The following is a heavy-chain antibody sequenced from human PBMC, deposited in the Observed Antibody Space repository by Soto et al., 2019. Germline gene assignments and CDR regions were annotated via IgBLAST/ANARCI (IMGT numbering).Heavy chain of an antibody. D-gene: IGHD3-22*01. J-gene: IGHJ3*02. CDR3: ARDGRSYYDSSGYYSDAFDI. CDR2: INPSGGST. V-gene: IGHV1-46*01. CDR1: GYTFTSYY. Sequence: ASVKVSCKASGYTFTSYYMHWVRQAPGQGLEWTGIINPSGGSTSYAQKFQGRVTMTRDTSTSTVYMELSSLRSEDTAVYYCARDGRSYYDSSGYYSDAFDIWGQGTMVTVSS.